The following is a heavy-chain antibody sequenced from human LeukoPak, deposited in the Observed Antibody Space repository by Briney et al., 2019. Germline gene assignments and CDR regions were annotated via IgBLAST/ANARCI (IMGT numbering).Heavy chain of an antibody. Sequence: PGGSLRLSCAASGFTFSSYEMHWVRQVAGKGLEWVSAVGIVGNTFYSGSVKGRFTISRENAENSLFLQMNSLRAGDTAVYYCAREGRGSLADAFDIWGQGTMVTVSS. J-gene: IGHJ3*02. CDR2: VGIVGNT. D-gene: IGHD3-16*01. CDR3: AREGRGSLADAFDI. CDR1: GFTFSSYE. V-gene: IGHV3-13*01.